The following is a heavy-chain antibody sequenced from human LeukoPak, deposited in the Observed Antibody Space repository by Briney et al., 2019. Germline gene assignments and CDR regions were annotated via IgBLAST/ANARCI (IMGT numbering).Heavy chain of an antibody. Sequence: GGSLRLSCAASGFTFSSYSMNWVRQAPGKGLEWVSSISSSSSYIYYADSVKGRFTISRDNAKNSLYLQMNSLRAEDTAVYYCARDTGVVITTGGDYWGQGTLVTVSS. CDR1: GFTFSSYS. CDR3: ARDTGVVITTGGDY. CDR2: ISSSSSYI. J-gene: IGHJ4*02. D-gene: IGHD3-22*01. V-gene: IGHV3-21*01.